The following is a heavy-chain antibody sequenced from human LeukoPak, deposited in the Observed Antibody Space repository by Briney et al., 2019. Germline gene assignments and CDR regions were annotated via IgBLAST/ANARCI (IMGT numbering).Heavy chain of an antibody. V-gene: IGHV3-48*03. CDR2: INDAGRPI. CDR1: GFTFEDYG. CDR3: ARTAYMDDYGEFLGLDH. J-gene: IGHJ4*02. Sequence: PGGSLRLSCAASGFTFEDYGMNWVRQAPGKGLECISYINDAGRPIYYADSVKGRFTISRDNAKNSLYLQMDSLRAEDTAVYYCARTAYMDDYGEFLGLDHWGQGTLVTVSS. D-gene: IGHD4-17*01.